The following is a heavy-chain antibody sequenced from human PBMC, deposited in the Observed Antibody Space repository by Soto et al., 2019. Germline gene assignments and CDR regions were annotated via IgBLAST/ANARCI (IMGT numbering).Heavy chain of an antibody. D-gene: IGHD3-3*01. CDR2: IKQDGSEK. V-gene: IGHV3-7*01. J-gene: IGHJ4*02. CDR3: AREFYDFWSGYFDY. CDR1: GFTFSSYW. Sequence: GGSLRLSCAASGFTFSSYWMSWVRQAPGKGLEWVANIKQDGSEKYYVDSVKGRSTISRDNAKNSLYLQMNSLRAEDTAVYYCAREFYDFWSGYFDYWGQGTLVTVSS.